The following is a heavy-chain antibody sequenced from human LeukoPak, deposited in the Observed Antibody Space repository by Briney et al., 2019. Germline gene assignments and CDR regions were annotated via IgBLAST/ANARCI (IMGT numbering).Heavy chain of an antibody. CDR1: GFTFSSYE. J-gene: IGHJ5*02. V-gene: IGHV3-48*03. CDR2: ISSSGTTI. Sequence: PGGTLRLSCAASGFTFSSYEMNWVRQAPGNGLEWVSYISSSGTTIYYADSVKGRFTISRDNAKNSLYLQMNSLRAEDTAVYYCARVGVVVAATGNLWFDPWGQGTLVTVSS. CDR3: ARVGVVVAATGNLWFDP. D-gene: IGHD2-15*01.